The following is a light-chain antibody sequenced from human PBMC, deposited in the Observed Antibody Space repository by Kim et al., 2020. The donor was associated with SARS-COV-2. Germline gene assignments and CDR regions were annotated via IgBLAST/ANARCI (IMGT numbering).Light chain of an antibody. V-gene: IGLV2-23*02. CDR2: EVS. CDR3: CSYAGSRIF. Sequence: GPSITISCTGTSTDVGSYTLVSWYQQHPGKAPKLMIFEVSKRPSGISDRFSASKSGNTASLTISGLQAEDEADYYCCSYAGSRIFFGGGTQLTVL. CDR1: STDVGSYTL. J-gene: IGLJ2*01.